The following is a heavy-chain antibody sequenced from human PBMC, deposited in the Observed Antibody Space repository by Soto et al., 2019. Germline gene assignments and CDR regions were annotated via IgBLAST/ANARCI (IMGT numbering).Heavy chain of an antibody. CDR3: ANVLRLDY. Sequence: HPGGSLRLSCAASGFTFSNYGMHWVRQAPGKGLEWVAVISYDGSNKYYADSVKGRFTISRDNSKNTLYLQMNSLRAEDTAVYYCANVLRLDYWGQGTLVTVSS. D-gene: IGHD2-8*01. CDR1: GFTFSNYG. J-gene: IGHJ4*02. V-gene: IGHV3-30*18. CDR2: ISYDGSNK.